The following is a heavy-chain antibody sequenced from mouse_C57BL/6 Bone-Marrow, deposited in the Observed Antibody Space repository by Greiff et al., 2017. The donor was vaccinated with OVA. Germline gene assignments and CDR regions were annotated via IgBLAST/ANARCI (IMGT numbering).Heavy chain of an antibody. CDR2: IDPENGDT. Sequence: EVQLQQSGAELVRPGASVKLSCTASGFNIKDDYMHWVKQRPEQGLEWIGWIDPENGDTEYASKFQGKATITADTSSNPAYLQLSSLTSEDTAVYYCTTGADYYGSSPWYFDVWGTGTTVTVAS. CDR3: TTGADYYGSSPWYFDV. V-gene: IGHV14-4*01. CDR1: GFNIKDDY. D-gene: IGHD1-1*01. J-gene: IGHJ1*03.